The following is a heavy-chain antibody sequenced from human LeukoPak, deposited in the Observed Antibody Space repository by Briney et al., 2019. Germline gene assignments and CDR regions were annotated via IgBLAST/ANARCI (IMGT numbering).Heavy chain of an antibody. D-gene: IGHD3-10*01. CDR1: GGSISSGSYY. CDR2: IYTSGST. J-gene: IGHJ4*02. Sequence: SQTLSLTCTVSGGSISSGSYYWSWIRQPAGKGLEWIGRIYTSGSTSYNPFLKSRVTISVDTSKNQFSLNLSSVTAADTAVYYCAAITMVRGAPGYWGQGTLVIVSS. CDR3: AAITMVRGAPGY. V-gene: IGHV4-61*02.